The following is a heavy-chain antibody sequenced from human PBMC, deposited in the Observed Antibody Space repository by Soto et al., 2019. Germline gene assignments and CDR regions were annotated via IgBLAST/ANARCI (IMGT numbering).Heavy chain of an antibody. CDR2: ISYDGNNE. CDR1: GFTFSTYA. D-gene: IGHD3-16*01. CDR3: AKGGYYDTTGLNWFDP. J-gene: IGHJ5*02. Sequence: PGGSLRLSCAASGFTFSTYAMHWVRQAPGKGLEWVAAISYDGNNEYYADSVKGRFTISRDNSKNTLYLQMNSLRAEGTAVYYCAKGGYYDTTGLNWFDPWGQGTLVTVSS. V-gene: IGHV3-30*04.